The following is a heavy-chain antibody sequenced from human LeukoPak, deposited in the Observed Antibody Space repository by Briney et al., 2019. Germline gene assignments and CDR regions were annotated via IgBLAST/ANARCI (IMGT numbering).Heavy chain of an antibody. CDR1: GFTFSSYA. D-gene: IGHD6-6*01. CDR2: ISGSGDNT. V-gene: IGHV3-23*01. CDR3: AKWKYSNSGIDDY. J-gene: IGHJ4*02. Sequence: GGSQRLSCAASGFTFSSYAMSWVRQVPGKGLEWVSVISGSGDNTYYADSVKDRFTISRDNSENMLYLQMNSLRAEDTAVYYCAKWKYSNSGIDDYWGQGTLVTVSS.